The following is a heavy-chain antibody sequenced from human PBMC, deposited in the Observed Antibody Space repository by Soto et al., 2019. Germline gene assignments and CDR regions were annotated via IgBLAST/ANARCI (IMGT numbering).Heavy chain of an antibody. J-gene: IGHJ5*02. V-gene: IGHV1-18*01. CDR3: ARLQLGGDRMLNWFDP. CDR2: INVYNGDR. D-gene: IGHD2-21*02. Sequence: QVQVVQSGPELKKPGASVKVSCKAQGYIFTKYGIGWVRQAPGHGLEWMGLINVYNGDRKVAQKFQDGVSMTTETAPDTAYMELKSLRSGDTAVYYCARLQLGGDRMLNWFDPWGQGTLVTVSS. CDR1: GYIFTKYG.